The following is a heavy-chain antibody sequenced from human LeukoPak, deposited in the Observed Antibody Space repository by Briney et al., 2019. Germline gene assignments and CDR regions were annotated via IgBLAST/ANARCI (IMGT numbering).Heavy chain of an antibody. V-gene: IGHV3-21*01. Sequence: GGSLRLSCVASGFPFSSYSMNWVRQAPGKGLEWVSSISSSSSYIYYADSVKGRFTISRDNAKNSLYLQMNSLRAEDTAVYYCAREGAEDIVVVPAADYYYYYYGMDVWGQGTTVTVSS. J-gene: IGHJ6*02. CDR3: AREGAEDIVVVPAADYYYYYYGMDV. CDR2: ISSSSSYI. CDR1: GFPFSSYS. D-gene: IGHD2-2*01.